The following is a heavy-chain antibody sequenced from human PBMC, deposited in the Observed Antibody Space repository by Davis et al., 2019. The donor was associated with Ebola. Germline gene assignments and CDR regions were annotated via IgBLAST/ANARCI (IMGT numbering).Heavy chain of an antibody. CDR1: GGTFSSYA. CDR2: IIPILGIA. J-gene: IGHJ4*02. Sequence: AASVKVSCKASGGTFSSYAISWVRQAPGQGLEWMGRIIPILGIANYAQKLQGRVTMTTDTSTSTAYMELSSLRSEDTAVYYCARDSSYDLGWGQGTLVTVSS. CDR3: ARDSSYDLG. D-gene: IGHD5-12*01. V-gene: IGHV1-69*04.